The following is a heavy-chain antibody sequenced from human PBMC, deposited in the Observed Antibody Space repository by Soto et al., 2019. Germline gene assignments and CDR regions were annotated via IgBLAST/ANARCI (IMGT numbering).Heavy chain of an antibody. V-gene: IGHV3-23*01. CDR2: ISGSDGKT. J-gene: IGHJ4*02. D-gene: IGHD1-26*01. CDR1: GFSFSSYA. Sequence: EVQLFESGGGLVRPGGSLRLSCTASGFSFSSYALSWVRQAPGKGLEWVSTISGSDGKTYYADSVKGRFSISRDTSKTTLYLEITSLRVEDTAVYYCARRSFLDYWGQGTRVTVS. CDR3: ARRSFLDY.